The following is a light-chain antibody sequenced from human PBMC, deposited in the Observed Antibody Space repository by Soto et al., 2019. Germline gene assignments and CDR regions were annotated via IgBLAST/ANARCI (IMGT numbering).Light chain of an antibody. J-gene: IGLJ7*01. CDR3: GTWDSSLSAGV. Sequence: QSVLTQPPSVSAAPGQKVTISCSGSSSNIGNNYVSWYQQLPGTAPKLLIYDSTQRPSGIPDRFSGSKSGTSATLGITGLQTGDEADYYCGTWDSSLSAGVFGGGTQLTVL. CDR2: DST. CDR1: SSNIGNNY. V-gene: IGLV1-51*01.